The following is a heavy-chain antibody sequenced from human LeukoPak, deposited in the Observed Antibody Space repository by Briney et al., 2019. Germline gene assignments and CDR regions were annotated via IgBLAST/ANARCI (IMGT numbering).Heavy chain of an antibody. V-gene: IGHV4-4*07. D-gene: IGHD2-2*01. CDR2: IYTSGST. Sequence: SETLSLTCTVSGGSISSYYWSWIRQPAGKGLGWIGRIYTSGSTNYNPSLKSRVTISVDTSKNQFSLKLSSVTAADTAVYYCARGGGDIVVVPAANDWFDPWGQGTLVTVSS. CDR1: GGSISSYY. CDR3: ARGGGDIVVVPAANDWFDP. J-gene: IGHJ5*02.